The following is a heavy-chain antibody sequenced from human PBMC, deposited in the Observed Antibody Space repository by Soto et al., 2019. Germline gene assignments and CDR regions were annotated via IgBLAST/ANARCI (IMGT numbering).Heavy chain of an antibody. CDR2: INHSGST. CDR1: GGSFSGYY. V-gene: IGHV4-34*01. D-gene: IGHD2-21*02. CDR3: ARGPNPLVEVTALRPFDY. Sequence: LFLTCAVYGGSFSGYYWTWIRQSPGKGLEWIGEINHSGSTYYNPSLKSRVTISVDTPKNQFSLKVTSVTAADSAVYYCARGPNPLVEVTALRPFDYWGQGTLVTVSS. J-gene: IGHJ4*02.